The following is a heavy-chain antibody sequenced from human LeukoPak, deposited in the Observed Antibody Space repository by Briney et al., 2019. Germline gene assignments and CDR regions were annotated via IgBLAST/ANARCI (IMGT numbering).Heavy chain of an antibody. V-gene: IGHV4-39*01. CDR3: ARARIVGVTTVDY. CDR2: IYYSGSST. Sequence: SETLSLTCSVSGGSISISNYYWGWIRQPPGKGLEWIGSIYYSGSSTYYNPSLKSRVTISVDTSKNQFSLKVSSVTAADTAVYYCARARIVGVTTVDYWGQGTLVTVSS. CDR1: GGSISISNYY. J-gene: IGHJ4*02. D-gene: IGHD1-26*01.